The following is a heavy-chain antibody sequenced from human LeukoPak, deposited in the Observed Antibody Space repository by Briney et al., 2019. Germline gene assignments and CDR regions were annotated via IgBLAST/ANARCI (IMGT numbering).Heavy chain of an antibody. CDR3: ARNRYYYGSRNYGVPTWFDP. J-gene: IGHJ5*02. CDR1: GGSLSSNSYY. Sequence: PSETLSLTCTVSGGSLSSNSYYWGWIRQSPGKGLEWIGSIYYSGSTYYKPSLKSRLTISVDTSKNHFSLKPSSVTAADTAVYYCARNRYYYGSRNYGVPTWFDPWGQGTLVTVSS. CDR2: IYYSGST. D-gene: IGHD3-10*01. V-gene: IGHV4-39*02.